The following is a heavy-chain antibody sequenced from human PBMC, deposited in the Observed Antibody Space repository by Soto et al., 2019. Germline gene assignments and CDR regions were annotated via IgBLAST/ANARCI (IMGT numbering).Heavy chain of an antibody. CDR1: GFTFSSYA. D-gene: IGHD3-3*01. CDR2: ISGSGGST. Sequence: EVQLLESGGGLVQPGASLRLSCAASGFTFSSYAMSWVRQAPGKGLEWVAAISGSGGSTYYADSVKGRFTISRDNSKNTLYLQMNSLRAEDTAVYYCAKGPTYYDFWSGYFTGIGGPAKYGMDVWGQVTTVTVSS. V-gene: IGHV3-23*01. J-gene: IGHJ6*02. CDR3: AKGPTYYDFWSGYFTGIGGPAKYGMDV.